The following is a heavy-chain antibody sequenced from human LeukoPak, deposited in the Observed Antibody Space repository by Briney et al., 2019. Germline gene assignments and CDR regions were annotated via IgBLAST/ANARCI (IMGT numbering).Heavy chain of an antibody. CDR1: GFTFCDYA. D-gene: IGHD6-19*01. Sequence: GGSLRLSCTASGFTFCDYAMRWVREAPGKGVEWVGFIRSKGYGGTTEYAASVKGRFSISRDDSKSIAYLQMNSLKTEDTAVYYCTKWLASDYWGQGTLVTVSS. CDR3: TKWLASDY. V-gene: IGHV3-49*04. J-gene: IGHJ4*02. CDR2: IRSKGYGGTT.